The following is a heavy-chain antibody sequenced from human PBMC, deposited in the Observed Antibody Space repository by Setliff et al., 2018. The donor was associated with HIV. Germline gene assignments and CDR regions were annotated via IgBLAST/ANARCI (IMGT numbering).Heavy chain of an antibody. CDR1: GSTLREVA. CDR3: ATERFTLIGLDSFDI. CDR2: FDPEDGEK. V-gene: IGHV1-24*01. Sequence: ASVKVSCKVSGSTLREVAMHWVRQAPGKGLEWMGGFDPEDGEKIYAQKFQGRVTMTEDTSTDTAYMELSSLTSDDTAVYYCATERFTLIGLDSFDIWGQGTMVTVSS. J-gene: IGHJ3*02. D-gene: IGHD3-9*01.